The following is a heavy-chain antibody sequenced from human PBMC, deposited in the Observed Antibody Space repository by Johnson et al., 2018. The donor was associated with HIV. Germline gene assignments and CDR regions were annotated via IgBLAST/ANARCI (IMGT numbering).Heavy chain of an antibody. CDR3: AKDHGDEAFDI. Sequence: QVQLVESGGGVVQPGTSLRLSCAASGFTFSSYAMHWVRQAPGKGLEWVAVISYDGSNKYYADSVKGRFTISRDNSKNTLYLQINSLRAEDTAVYYCAKDHGDEAFDIWGQGTMVTVSS. J-gene: IGHJ3*02. D-gene: IGHD2-21*01. CDR1: GFTFSSYA. V-gene: IGHV3-30*04. CDR2: ISYDGSNK.